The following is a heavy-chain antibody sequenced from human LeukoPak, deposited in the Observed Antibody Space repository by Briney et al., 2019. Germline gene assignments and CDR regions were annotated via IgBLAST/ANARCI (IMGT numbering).Heavy chain of an antibody. V-gene: IGHV3-74*01. J-gene: IGHJ4*02. D-gene: IGHD2-15*01. CDR1: GFTFSSHW. CDR2: INSDGSTI. CDR3: ARTGEGSCYDY. Sequence: PGGSLRLSCAASGFTFSSHWMHWVRQAPGKGLVWVSRINSDGSTINYADSVKGRVTISRDNAKNTLYLHMNSLRAEDTAVYYCARTGEGSCYDYWGQGTLVTVSS.